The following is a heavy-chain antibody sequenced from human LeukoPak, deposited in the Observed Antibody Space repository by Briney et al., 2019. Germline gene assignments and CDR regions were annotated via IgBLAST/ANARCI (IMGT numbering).Heavy chain of an antibody. CDR3: ARRRDSSGYQYRYLFAP. CDR1: GFSRTTRGVG. D-gene: IGHD3-22*01. J-gene: IGHJ5*02. Sequence: KESGPTLANPTHALTLTCTVSGFSRTTRGVGVGWIRQPPGNGLEWHALINLDDQKVYSPSLQSRLSITTDTSKNQVVLTITNVDPVETATYYCARRRDSSGYQYRYLFAPWGQGTLVTVSS. CDR2: INLDDQK. V-gene: IGHV2-5*02.